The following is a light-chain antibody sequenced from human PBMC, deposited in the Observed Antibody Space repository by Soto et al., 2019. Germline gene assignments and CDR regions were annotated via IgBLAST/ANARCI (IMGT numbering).Light chain of an antibody. CDR2: GNS. J-gene: IGLJ3*02. CDR3: QSYDSCLSAL. V-gene: IGLV1-40*01. CDR1: SSNIGAGYD. Sequence: QSVLTQPPSVSGAPGQRVTISCTGSSSNIGAGYDVHWYQQLPGTAPKLLIYGNSNRPSGVPDRFSGSKSGTSASLAITGLQAEDEADYYCQSYDSCLSALFGGGTKLT.